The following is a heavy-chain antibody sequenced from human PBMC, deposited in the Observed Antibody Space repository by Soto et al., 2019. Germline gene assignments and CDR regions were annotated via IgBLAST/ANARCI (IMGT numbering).Heavy chain of an antibody. Sequence: SETLSLTCTVSGGSISSSSYYWGWIRQPPGKGLEWIGSIYYSGSTYYNPSLKSRVTISVDTSKSQFSLKLSSVTAADTAVYYCASTCSSTSCYGKVGAFDIWGQGTMVTVSS. CDR3: ASTCSSTSCYGKVGAFDI. J-gene: IGHJ3*02. CDR2: IYYSGST. CDR1: GGSISSSSYY. V-gene: IGHV4-39*01. D-gene: IGHD2-2*01.